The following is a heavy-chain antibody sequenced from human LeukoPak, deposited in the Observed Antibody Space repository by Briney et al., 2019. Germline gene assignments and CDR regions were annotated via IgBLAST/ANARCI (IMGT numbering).Heavy chain of an antibody. D-gene: IGHD1-26*01. CDR3: ARVGVGATVGIAFDI. Sequence: GASVKVSCKASGYTFTSYGISWVRQAPGQGLEWMGWISAYNGNTNYAQKLQGRVTMTTDTSTSTAYMELRSLRSDDTAVYYCARVGVGATVGIAFDIWGQGTMVTVSS. CDR1: GYTFTSYG. CDR2: ISAYNGNT. V-gene: IGHV1-18*01. J-gene: IGHJ3*02.